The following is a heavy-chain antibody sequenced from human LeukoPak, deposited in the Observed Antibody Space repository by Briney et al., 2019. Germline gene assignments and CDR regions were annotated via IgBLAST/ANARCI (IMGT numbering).Heavy chain of an antibody. Sequence: GGSPRLSCAASGFTFSSYSMNWVRQAPGKGLEWVSSISSSSSYIYYADSVKGRFTISRDNAKNSLYLQMNSLRAEDTAVYYCARRQYYYDSSGYRQPLDYWGQGTLVTVSS. D-gene: IGHD3-22*01. CDR2: ISSSSSYI. J-gene: IGHJ4*02. CDR3: ARRQYYYDSSGYRQPLDY. CDR1: GFTFSSYS. V-gene: IGHV3-21*01.